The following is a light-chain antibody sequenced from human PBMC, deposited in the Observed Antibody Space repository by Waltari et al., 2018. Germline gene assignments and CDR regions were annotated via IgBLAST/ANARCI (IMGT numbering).Light chain of an antibody. CDR2: QVS. CDR3: CSYAGSSTYVV. CDR1: SSDVGGYNL. Sequence: QSALTPPASVSGSPGQSITISCTGTSSDVGGYNLVSWYQQHPGKAPKLMIYQVSKRPSGFSNRFSGSKSGNTASLTISGLQAEDEADYYCCSYAGSSTYVVFGGGTKLTVL. J-gene: IGLJ2*01. V-gene: IGLV2-23*02.